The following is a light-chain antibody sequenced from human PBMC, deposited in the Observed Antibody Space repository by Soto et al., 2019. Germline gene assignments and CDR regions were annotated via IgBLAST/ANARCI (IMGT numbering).Light chain of an antibody. CDR1: QGIRNV. CDR2: DAS. Sequence: DIQMTQSPSSLSASVGDRATITCRASQGIRNVLGWYQQKPGKAPKRLIYDASRLQSGVPPRFSGSGSGTAFTLTIRSLQPEDFATYCCLRHNRYPLTYGGWTKLSIK. J-gene: IGKJ4*01. CDR3: LRHNRYPLT. V-gene: IGKV1-17*01.